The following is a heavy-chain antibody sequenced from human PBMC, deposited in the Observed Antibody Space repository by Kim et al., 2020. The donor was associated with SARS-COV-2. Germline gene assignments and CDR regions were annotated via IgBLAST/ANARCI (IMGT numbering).Heavy chain of an antibody. CDR3: VKKPPRLKMFDY. CDR1: GFSFSNYA. V-gene: IGHV3-23*01. Sequence: GGSLRLSCAASGFSFSNYAMSWVRQAPGKGLEWVSVISDNGGTTYYADSVKGRFTISRDNSKNTLYLQMDSLRVEDTAVYFCVKKPPRLKMFDYWGQGTL. J-gene: IGHJ4*02. D-gene: IGHD6-25*01. CDR2: ISDNGGTT.